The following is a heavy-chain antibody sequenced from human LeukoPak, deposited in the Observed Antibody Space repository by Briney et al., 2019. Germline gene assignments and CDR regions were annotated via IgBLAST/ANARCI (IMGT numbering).Heavy chain of an antibody. D-gene: IGHD2-15*01. Sequence: GGSLRLSCAASGFTFSSYSMNWVRQAPGKGLEWVSSISSSSSYIYYADSVKGRFTISRDNAKNSLYLQMNSLRAEDTAVYYCARVVAATFAFDIWGQGTMVTVSS. J-gene: IGHJ3*02. CDR3: ARVVAATFAFDI. CDR1: GFTFSSYS. CDR2: ISSSSSYI. V-gene: IGHV3-21*01.